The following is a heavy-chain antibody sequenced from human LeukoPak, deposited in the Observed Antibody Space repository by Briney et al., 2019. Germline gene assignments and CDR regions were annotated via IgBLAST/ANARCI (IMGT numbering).Heavy chain of an antibody. CDR1: GFTFDDYA. Sequence: GGSLRLSCAASGFTFDDYAMHWVRQAPGKGLEWVSGISWNSGSIGYADSVRGRFTISRDNAKNSLYLQMNSLRDEDMGLYYCAKERFGELFPDYWGREPWSPSPQ. V-gene: IGHV3-9*03. D-gene: IGHD3-10*01. CDR3: AKERFGELFPDY. J-gene: IGHJ4*02. CDR2: ISWNSGSI.